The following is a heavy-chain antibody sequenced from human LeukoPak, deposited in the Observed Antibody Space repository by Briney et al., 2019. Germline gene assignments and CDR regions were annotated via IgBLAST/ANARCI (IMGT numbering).Heavy chain of an antibody. CDR1: GGSISSSSYY. CDR2: IYYSGST. D-gene: IGHD3-10*01. V-gene: IGHV4-39*01. J-gene: IGHJ5*02. Sequence: SETLSLTCTVSGGSISSSSYYWGWIRQPPGKGLEWIGSIYYSGSTYYNPSLKSRVTISVDTSKNQFSLKLSSVTAADTAVYYCARQTYYYGSGSYVTWFDPWGQGTQVTVSS. CDR3: ARQTYYYGSGSYVTWFDP.